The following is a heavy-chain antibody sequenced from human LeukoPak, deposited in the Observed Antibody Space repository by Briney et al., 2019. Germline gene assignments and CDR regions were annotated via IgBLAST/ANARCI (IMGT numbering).Heavy chain of an antibody. D-gene: IGHD1-1*01. V-gene: IGHV4-59*01. CDR1: GGSISSCY. CDR3: ARGDLQLERLDYYYYYMDV. CDR2: IYYSGST. J-gene: IGHJ6*03. Sequence: PSETLSLTCTVSGGSISSCYWSWIRQPPGKGLEWIGYIYYSGSTNYNPSLKSRVTISVDTSKNQFSLKLSSVTAADTAVYYCARGDLQLERLDYYYYYMDVWGKGTTVTISS.